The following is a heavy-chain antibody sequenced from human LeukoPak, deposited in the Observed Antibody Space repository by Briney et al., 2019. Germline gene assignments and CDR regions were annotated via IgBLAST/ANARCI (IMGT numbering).Heavy chain of an antibody. CDR3: VKDWHILTGRNCFDP. CDR2: VSSYNGDT. D-gene: IGHD3-9*01. V-gene: IGHV1-18*01. CDR1: GYTFNNYG. Sequence: ASVKVSCKASGYTFNNYGITWVRQAPGRGLEWMGWVSSYNGDTNYAQKFHGRVTMTTDTSTSTAYMELRSLRFDDTAIYYCVKDWHILTGRNCFDPWGQGTLVTVSP. J-gene: IGHJ5*02.